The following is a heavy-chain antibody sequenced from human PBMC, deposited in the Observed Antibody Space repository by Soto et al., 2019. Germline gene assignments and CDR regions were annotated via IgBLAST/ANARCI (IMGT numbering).Heavy chain of an antibody. D-gene: IGHD2-21*01. CDR2: ISGSGGST. CDR1: GFTFSSYA. CDR3: AKYGVVVIAIDY. J-gene: IGHJ4*02. V-gene: IGHV3-23*01. Sequence: GGSLRLSCAASGFTFSSYAMSWVRQAPGKGLEWVSAISGSGGSTYYADSVKGRFTISRDNSKKTLYLQMNSLRAEDTAVYYCAKYGVVVIAIDYWGQGTLVTVSS.